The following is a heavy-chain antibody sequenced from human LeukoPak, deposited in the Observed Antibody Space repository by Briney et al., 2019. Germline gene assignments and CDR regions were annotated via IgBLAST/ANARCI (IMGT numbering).Heavy chain of an antibody. V-gene: IGHV3-30*18. J-gene: IGHJ4*02. Sequence: GGSLRLSCAASGFSFSSYGMHWVRQAPGKGLEWVAVISYDGSNKYYAGSVKGRFTISRDNSKNTLYLQMNSLRAEDTAVYYCAKDFGSVVPYYGSGTDYWGQGTLVTVSS. CDR1: GFSFSSYG. CDR2: ISYDGSNK. D-gene: IGHD3-10*01. CDR3: AKDFGSVVPYYGSGTDY.